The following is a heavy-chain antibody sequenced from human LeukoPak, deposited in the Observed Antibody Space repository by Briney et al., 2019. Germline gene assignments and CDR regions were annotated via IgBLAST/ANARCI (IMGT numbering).Heavy chain of an antibody. CDR3: AENMKVAGGYCFDN. V-gene: IGHV4-34*01. CDR1: GGSLRANY. J-gene: IGHJ4*02. CDR2: INDRGSA. D-gene: IGHD3-22*01. Sequence: PSETLSLTCAVYGGSLRANYLSWIRQPPGKGLEWIGEINDRGSANYSSSLKSRVSMSVDTSRMQFSLNVASVTAADTAVYYCAENMKVAGGYCFDNWGLGTLVTVSS.